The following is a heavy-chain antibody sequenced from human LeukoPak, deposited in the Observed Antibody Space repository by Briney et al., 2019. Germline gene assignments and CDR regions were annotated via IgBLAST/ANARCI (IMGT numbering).Heavy chain of an antibody. D-gene: IGHD3-3*01. Sequence: GGSLRLSCAASGFTFSSYGMHWVRQAPGKGLEWVAVISYDGSNKYYADSVKGRFTISRDNSKNTLYLQMNSLRAEDTAVYYCAKDSGRFLEWLLYNVDYWGQGTLVTVSS. CDR3: AKDSGRFLEWLLYNVDY. CDR1: GFTFSSYG. V-gene: IGHV3-30*18. CDR2: ISYDGSNK. J-gene: IGHJ4*02.